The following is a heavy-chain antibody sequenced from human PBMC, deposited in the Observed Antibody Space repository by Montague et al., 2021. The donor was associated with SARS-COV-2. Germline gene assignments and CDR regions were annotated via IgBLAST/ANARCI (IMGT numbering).Heavy chain of an antibody. CDR2: VDYSGNT. D-gene: IGHD5-18*01. V-gene: IGHV4-39*01. CDR3: ARREYSYGWGD. J-gene: IGHJ4*02. Sequence: SETLSLTCTVTGGPISGSSDYWGWIRQSPGKGLERIAGVDYSGNTYYSPSLKSRLTISVDTSKNQFSLKLNSVTAADTALYYCARREYSYGWGDWGQGTLVTVSS. CDR1: GGPISGSSDY.